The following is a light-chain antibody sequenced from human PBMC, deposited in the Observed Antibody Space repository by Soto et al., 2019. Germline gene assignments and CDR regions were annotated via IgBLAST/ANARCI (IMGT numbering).Light chain of an antibody. CDR3: SSYTSSTSLDV. J-gene: IGLJ1*01. CDR2: EVS. V-gene: IGLV2-14*01. CDR1: SSDVGGYNY. Sequence: QSVLTQPASVCGSPGQSITISCTGTSSDVGGYNYVSWYQQHPGKAPKLMIYEVSNRPSGVSIRFSGSKSGNTASLTISGLQAEDEADYYCSSYTSSTSLDVFGTGTKVTVL.